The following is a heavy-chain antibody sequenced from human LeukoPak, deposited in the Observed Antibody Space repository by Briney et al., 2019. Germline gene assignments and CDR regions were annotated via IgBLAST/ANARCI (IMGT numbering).Heavy chain of an antibody. CDR2: INPDSGGT. D-gene: IGHD1-26*01. CDR1: GYTFTGYY. CDR3: ARVWGAIDY. J-gene: IGHJ4*02. V-gene: IGHV1-2*06. Sequence: ASVKVSCKASGYTFTGYYIHWVRQAPGQGLEWMGRINPDSGGTNFAQKFQGRVTMTRDTSISTAYMELSSLRSGDTAVYYCARVWGAIDYWGQGTLVTVSS.